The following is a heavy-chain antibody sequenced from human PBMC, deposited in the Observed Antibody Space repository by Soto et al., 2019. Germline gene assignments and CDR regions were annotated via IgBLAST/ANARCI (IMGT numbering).Heavy chain of an antibody. CDR1: GGTFSSYA. V-gene: IGHV1-69*12. CDR2: IIPIFGTA. J-gene: IGHJ6*02. Sequence: QVQLVQSGAEVKKPGSSVKVSCKASGGTFSSYAISWVRQAPGQGLEWMGGIIPIFGTANYAQKFQGRVTITADESTSTAYMELSRLRSEDTAVYYCAGEKLRIKYYYYGMDVWGQGTTVTVSS. CDR3: AGEKLRIKYYYYGMDV. D-gene: IGHD2-15*01.